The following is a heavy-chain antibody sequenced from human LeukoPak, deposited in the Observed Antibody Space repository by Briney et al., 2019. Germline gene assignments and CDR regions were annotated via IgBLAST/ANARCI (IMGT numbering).Heavy chain of an antibody. D-gene: IGHD3-10*01. CDR3: ARGPYYYGSGSYYSLDY. Sequence: PSQTLSLTCTVSGGSISSGSYYWSWIRQPAGKGLEWIGRIYRSGSTNYNPSLKSRVTISVDTSKNQFSLKLSSVTAADTAVYYCARGPYYYGSGSYYSLDYWGQGTLVTVSS. J-gene: IGHJ4*02. CDR1: GGSISSGSYY. CDR2: IYRSGST. V-gene: IGHV4-61*02.